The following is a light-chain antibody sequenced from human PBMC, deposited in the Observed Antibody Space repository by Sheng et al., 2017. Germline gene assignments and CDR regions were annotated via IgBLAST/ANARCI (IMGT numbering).Light chain of an antibody. V-gene: IGKV1-NL1*01. CDR2: AAS. J-gene: IGKJ2*01. Sequence: DIQMTQFPSSLSASVGDRVTITCRARQAIRNSLAWYQQKPGKAPKLLLYAASTLNSGVPSKFSGRGSGTDYTLTISSLQPEDFATYYCQHYHTYPYTFGQGTKLEI. CDR3: QHYHTYPYT. CDR1: QAIRNS.